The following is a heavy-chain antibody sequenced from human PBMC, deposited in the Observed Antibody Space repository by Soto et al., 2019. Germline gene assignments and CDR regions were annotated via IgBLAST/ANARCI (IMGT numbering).Heavy chain of an antibody. Sequence: QVQLVQSGAEVKKPGSSVKVSCKASGGTFNNYGMGWVRQAPGQGLEWMAGIIPMIGRTNYAQKFQGRLTLTADASRSTAYMELRSLRSDDTAVYYCASWDYDVLTGYSYDDWGQGTLVTVSS. J-gene: IGHJ4*02. CDR1: GGTFNNYG. CDR2: IIPMIGRT. CDR3: ASWDYDVLTGYSYDD. D-gene: IGHD3-9*01. V-gene: IGHV1-69*01.